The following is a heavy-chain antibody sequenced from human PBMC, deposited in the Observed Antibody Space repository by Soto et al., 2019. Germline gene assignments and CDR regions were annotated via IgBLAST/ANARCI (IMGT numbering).Heavy chain of an antibody. D-gene: IGHD3-10*01. J-gene: IGHJ3*02. Sequence: QITLKESGPTLVKPTQTLTLTCTFSGFSLSTSGVGVGWIRQPPGKALEWLALIYWDDDKRYSPSLKSSLTLAKXTSXNXAVLTITNMDAVDTATYSCAHRLYYGSGTPADACDIWGQGTMVTVSS. CDR2: IYWDDDK. V-gene: IGHV2-5*02. CDR1: GFSLSTSGVG. CDR3: AHRLYYGSGTPADACDI.